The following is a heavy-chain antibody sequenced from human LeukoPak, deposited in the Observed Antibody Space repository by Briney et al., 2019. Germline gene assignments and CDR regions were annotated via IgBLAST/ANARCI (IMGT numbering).Heavy chain of an antibody. J-gene: IGHJ5*02. Sequence: ASQTLSLTCAISGDSVSSNSAAWSWIRQSPSRGLEWLGRTYYRSKWYNDYAVSVKSRITINPDTSMNQFSLQLNSVTPEDTAVYYCARYDRSVGWFDPWGQGTLVTVSS. CDR2: TYYRSKWYN. CDR3: ARYDRSVGWFDP. V-gene: IGHV6-1*01. CDR1: GDSVSSNSAA. D-gene: IGHD5/OR15-5a*01.